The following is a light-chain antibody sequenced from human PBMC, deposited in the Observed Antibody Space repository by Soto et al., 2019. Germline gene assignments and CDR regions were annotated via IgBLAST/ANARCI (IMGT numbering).Light chain of an antibody. CDR2: DAS. J-gene: IGKJ5*01. Sequence: EIVLTQSPATLSLSPGERATLSFRASQSVSSYLAWYQQKPGQAPMLLIYDASNRSTGIPARFSGSGSGTDFTLTISSLEPEDFAVYYCQQRSNWPPITFGQGTRLESK. V-gene: IGKV3-11*01. CDR3: QQRSNWPPIT. CDR1: QSVSSY.